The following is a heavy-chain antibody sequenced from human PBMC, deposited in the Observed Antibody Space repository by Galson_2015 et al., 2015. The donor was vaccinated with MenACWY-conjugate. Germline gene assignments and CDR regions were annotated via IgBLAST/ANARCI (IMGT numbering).Heavy chain of an antibody. J-gene: IGHJ4*02. V-gene: IGHV3-73*01. Sequence: SLRLSCAASGFTFSRPAMHWVRQASGKGLEWVGRISSKANSYATTYAASVKGRFTISRDDAKNTAYLQINSLKTEDTAVYYCSRGGYGDYDFDYWGQGTLVTVSS. CDR1: GFTFSRPA. CDR2: ISSKANSYAT. D-gene: IGHD4-17*01. CDR3: SRGGYGDYDFDY.